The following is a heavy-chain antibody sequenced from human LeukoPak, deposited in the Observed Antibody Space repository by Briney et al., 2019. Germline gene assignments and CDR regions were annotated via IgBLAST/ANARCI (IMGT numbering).Heavy chain of an antibody. CDR3: AKAYGSRIAVAGFGY. J-gene: IGHJ4*02. CDR1: GFSFSSFW. D-gene: IGHD6-19*01. V-gene: IGHV3-74*01. CDR2: IKSDGAGT. Sequence: GSLRLSCAASGFSFSSFWRHWVRQAPGKGLVWVSGIKSDGAGTSYVDSVKGRFTISRDNAKNTLDLQMNSLRAEDTAVYYCAKAYGSRIAVAGFGYWGQGTLVTVSS.